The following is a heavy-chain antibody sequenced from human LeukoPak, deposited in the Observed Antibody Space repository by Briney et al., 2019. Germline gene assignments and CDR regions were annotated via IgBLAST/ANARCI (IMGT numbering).Heavy chain of an antibody. CDR2: ISWNSGSI. D-gene: IGHD6-13*01. CDR1: GFTFDDYA. J-gene: IGHJ4*02. V-gene: IGHV3-9*01. Sequence: PGGSLRLSCAASGFTFDDYAMHWVRQAPGKGLEWVSGISWNSGSIGYADSVKGRFTISRDNAKNSLYLQMNSLKAEDTALYYCASSSWYGAFDYWGQGTLVTVSS. CDR3: ASSSWYGAFDY.